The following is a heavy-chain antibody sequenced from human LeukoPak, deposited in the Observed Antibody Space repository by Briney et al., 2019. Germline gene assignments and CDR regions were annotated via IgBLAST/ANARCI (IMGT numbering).Heavy chain of an antibody. J-gene: IGHJ4*02. Sequence: PGGSLRLSCAGSEFTFSSYAMSWVRQAPGKGLEWVSAISDSGGSTYYADSVKGRFTISRDNSKSTLYLQVNSLRAEDTAVYYCAKGACTNGMCYTSHWGQGTLVTVSS. V-gene: IGHV3-23*01. D-gene: IGHD2-8*01. CDR3: AKGACTNGMCYTSH. CDR1: EFTFSSYA. CDR2: ISDSGGST.